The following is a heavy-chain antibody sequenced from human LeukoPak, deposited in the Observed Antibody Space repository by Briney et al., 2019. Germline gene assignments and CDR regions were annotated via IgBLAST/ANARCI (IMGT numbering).Heavy chain of an antibody. CDR1: GGTFSSYA. D-gene: IGHD1-7*01. CDR2: IIPILGIA. V-gene: IGHV1-69*04. CDR3: ARLPAYGYNRNYAPDY. Sequence: GASVRVSCKASGGTFSSYAISWVRQAPGQGLEWMGRIIPILGIANYAQKFQGRVTITADKSTSTAYMELSSLRSEDTAVYYCARLPAYGYNRNYAPDYWGQGTLVTVSS. J-gene: IGHJ4*02.